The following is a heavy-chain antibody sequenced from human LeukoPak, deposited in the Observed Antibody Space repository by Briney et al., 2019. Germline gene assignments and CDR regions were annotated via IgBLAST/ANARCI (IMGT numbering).Heavy chain of an antibody. V-gene: IGHV3-23*01. CDR1: GFTFSSYA. CDR2: ISGSGDST. CDR3: AKGYTYGYSSLYYYYYMDV. J-gene: IGHJ6*03. D-gene: IGHD5-18*01. Sequence: GGSLRLSCAASGFTFSSYAMSWVRQAPGKGLEWVSAISGSGDSTYYADSAKGRFTISRDNSKNTLYLQMNSLRAEDTAMYYCAKGYTYGYSSLYYYYYMDVWGKGTTVTVSS.